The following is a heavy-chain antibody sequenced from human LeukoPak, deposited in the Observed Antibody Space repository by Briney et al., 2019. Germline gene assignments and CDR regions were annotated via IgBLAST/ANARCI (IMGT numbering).Heavy chain of an antibody. D-gene: IGHD6-19*01. CDR2: TIPIFGTA. CDR1: GGTFSSYA. Sequence: SVKVSCKASGGTFSSYAISWVRQAPGQGLEWMGGTIPIFGTANYAQKFQARVTITADESTNTAYMELSSLRSEDTAVYYCARGGSGWSFDFWGQGTLVTVSS. CDR3: ARGGSGWSFDF. V-gene: IGHV1-69*13. J-gene: IGHJ4*02.